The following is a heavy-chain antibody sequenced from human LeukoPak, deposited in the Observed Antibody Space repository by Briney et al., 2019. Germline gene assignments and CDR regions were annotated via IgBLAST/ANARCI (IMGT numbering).Heavy chain of an antibody. V-gene: IGHV3-7*01. CDR1: GFTLSRYW. Sequence: GGSLRLSCAASGFTLSRYWMSWVRQAPGKGLEWVANIKPDGSEKHYVDSVKGRFTISRDNAKNSLYLQMNSLRAEDTAVYYCAREEGIDGSGYYYVLGYWGQGALVTVSS. D-gene: IGHD3-22*01. CDR2: IKPDGSEK. J-gene: IGHJ4*02. CDR3: AREEGIDGSGYYYVLGY.